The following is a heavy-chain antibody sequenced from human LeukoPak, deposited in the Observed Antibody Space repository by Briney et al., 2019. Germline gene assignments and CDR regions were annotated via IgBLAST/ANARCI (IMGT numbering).Heavy chain of an antibody. CDR3: ARVRTPYGYYGMDV. CDR1: GGSISSSSYY. CDR2: IYYSGGT. D-gene: IGHD3-10*01. V-gene: IGHV4-39*07. J-gene: IGHJ6*02. Sequence: SETPSLTCTVSGGSISSSSYYWGWIRQPPGKGLEWIGSIYYSGGTYYNPPLKSRVTISVDTSKNQFSLKLSSVTAADTAVYYCARVRTPYGYYGMDVWGQGTTVTVSS.